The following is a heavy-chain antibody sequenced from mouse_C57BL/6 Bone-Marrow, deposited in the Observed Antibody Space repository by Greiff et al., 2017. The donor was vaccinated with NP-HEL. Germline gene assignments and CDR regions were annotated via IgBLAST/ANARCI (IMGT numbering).Heavy chain of an antibody. CDR2: IDPENGDT. Sequence: EVQVVESGAELVRPGASVKLSCTASGFNIKDDYMHWVKQRPEQGLEWIGWIDPENGDTEYASKFQGKATITADTSSNTAYLQLSSLTSEDTAVYYCTTIYYYGSSPFAYWGQGTLVTVSA. D-gene: IGHD1-1*01. J-gene: IGHJ3*01. CDR1: GFNIKDDY. V-gene: IGHV14-4*01. CDR3: TTIYYYGSSPFAY.